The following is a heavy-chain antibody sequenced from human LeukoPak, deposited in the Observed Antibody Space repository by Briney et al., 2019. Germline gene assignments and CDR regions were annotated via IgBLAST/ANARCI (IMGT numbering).Heavy chain of an antibody. J-gene: IGHJ4*02. CDR3: ARAGFGGFIIPSDYLDY. CDR1: GGSFSGYY. V-gene: IGHV4-34*01. Sequence: SETLSLTCAVYGGSFSGYYWSWIRQPPGKGLEWIGEINHSGSTNYNPSLKSRVTISVDTSKNQFSLKLSSVTAADTAVYYCARAGFGGFIIPSDYLDYWGQGTLVTVSS. CDR2: INHSGST. D-gene: IGHD3-3*01.